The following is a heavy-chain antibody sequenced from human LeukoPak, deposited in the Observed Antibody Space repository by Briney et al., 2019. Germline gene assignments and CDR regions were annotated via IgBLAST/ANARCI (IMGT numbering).Heavy chain of an antibody. V-gene: IGHV3-23*01. Sequence: GGSLRLSCAASGFTFNNYAMSWVRQAPGKGLEWVSTISGGGGSTYYADSVRGRFTISRDNSKNTLYLQVNSLRAEDTAVYYCARDVVPGIYWGQGTLVTVSS. J-gene: IGHJ4*02. CDR1: GFTFNNYA. D-gene: IGHD2-21*01. CDR3: ARDVVPGIY. CDR2: ISGGGGST.